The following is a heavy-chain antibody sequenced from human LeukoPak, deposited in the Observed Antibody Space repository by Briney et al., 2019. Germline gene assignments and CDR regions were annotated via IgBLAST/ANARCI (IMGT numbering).Heavy chain of an antibody. CDR1: GGSFSGYY. J-gene: IGHJ4*02. V-gene: IGHV4-34*01. D-gene: IGHD3-9*01. Sequence: SETLSLTCAVYGGSFSGYYWSWIRQPPGKGLEWIGEINHSGSTNYNPSLKSRVTISVDTSKNQFSLKLSSVTAADTAVYYCARHLSGYYNRYYFDYWGQGTLVTVSS. CDR2: INHSGST. CDR3: ARHLSGYYNRYYFDY.